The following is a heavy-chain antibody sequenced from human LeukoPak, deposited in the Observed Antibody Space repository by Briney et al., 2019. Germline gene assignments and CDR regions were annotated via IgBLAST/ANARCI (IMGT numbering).Heavy chain of an antibody. CDR2: IRYDGSNK. D-gene: IGHD2-2*01. Sequence: PGGSLRLSCAASGFTFSSYGMHWVRQAPGKGLEWVAFIRYDGSNKYYADSVKGRFTISRDNAKSSLYLQMNSLRAEDTAVYYCANHLACGSTSCPPFDDWGQGTLVTVSS. V-gene: IGHV3-30*02. CDR1: GFTFSSYG. CDR3: ANHLACGSTSCPPFDD. J-gene: IGHJ4*02.